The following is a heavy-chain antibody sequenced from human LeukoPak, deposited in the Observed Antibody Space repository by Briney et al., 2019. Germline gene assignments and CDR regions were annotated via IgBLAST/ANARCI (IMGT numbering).Heavy chain of an antibody. V-gene: IGHV1-8*02. Sequence: ASVKVSCKASGYTFTSYDINWVRQATGQGLEWMGWMNPNSGNTGYAQKFQGRVTMTRNTSISTAYMELSSLRSEDTAVYYCARAQGDYPPDAFDIWGQGTMVTVSS. CDR1: GYTFTSYD. D-gene: IGHD4-17*01. CDR2: MNPNSGNT. CDR3: ARAQGDYPPDAFDI. J-gene: IGHJ3*02.